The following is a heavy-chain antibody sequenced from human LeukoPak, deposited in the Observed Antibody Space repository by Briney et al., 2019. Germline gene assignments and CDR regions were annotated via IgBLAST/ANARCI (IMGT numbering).Heavy chain of an antibody. Sequence: PGGSLRLSCAASGFTFSSYAMSWVRQAPGKGLEWVSAISGSGGSTYYADSVKGRFTISRDNSKNTLYLQMNSLRAEDTAVYYGAKKPTYSSSWYKFDPWGQGTLVTVSS. J-gene: IGHJ5*02. CDR3: AKKPTYSSSWYKFDP. CDR1: GFTFSSYA. V-gene: IGHV3-23*01. D-gene: IGHD6-13*01. CDR2: ISGSGGST.